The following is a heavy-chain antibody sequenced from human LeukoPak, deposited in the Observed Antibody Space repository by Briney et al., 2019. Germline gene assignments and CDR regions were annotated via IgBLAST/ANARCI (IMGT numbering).Heavy chain of an antibody. V-gene: IGHV3-21*01. Sequence: GGSLRLSCAAFGFTFSRYSMIWVRQAPGKGLEWVSSISSSSSYIYYAASVKGRFTISRDNAKNSVYLQMNTLRAEDTAVYYCAKGRSIAARPVYYYYMDVWGKGTTVTVSS. D-gene: IGHD6-6*01. CDR2: ISSSSSYI. CDR3: AKGRSIAARPVYYYYMDV. CDR1: GFTFSRYS. J-gene: IGHJ6*03.